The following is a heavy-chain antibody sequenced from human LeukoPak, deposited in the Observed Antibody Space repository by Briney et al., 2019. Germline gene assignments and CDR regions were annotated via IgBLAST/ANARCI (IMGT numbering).Heavy chain of an antibody. Sequence: GGSLRLSCAASGFTVNNKYMTWVRQAPGKGLEWVSLIYNDGRTYYADSVKGRCTISRDNLKNVLYLQMNSLRAEDTAVYYCARTYYYDSSGYYPLDYWGQGTLVTVSS. CDR2: IYNDGRT. J-gene: IGHJ4*02. V-gene: IGHV3-66*02. CDR1: GFTVNNKY. CDR3: ARTYYYDSSGYYPLDY. D-gene: IGHD3-22*01.